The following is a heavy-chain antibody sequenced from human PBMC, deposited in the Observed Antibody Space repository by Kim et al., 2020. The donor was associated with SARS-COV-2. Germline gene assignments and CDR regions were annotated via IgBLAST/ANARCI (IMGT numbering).Heavy chain of an antibody. CDR3: ARGLYYYDSSGYYTFDY. V-gene: IGHV4-61*01. J-gene: IGHJ4*02. CDR2: IYYSGST. CDR1: GGSVSSGSYY. D-gene: IGHD3-22*01. Sequence: SETLSLTCTVSGGSVSSGSYYWSWIRQPPGKGLEWIGYIYYSGSTNYNPSLKSRVTISVDTSKNQFSLKLSSVTAADTAVFYCARGLYYYDSSGYYTFDYWGQGTLVTVSS.